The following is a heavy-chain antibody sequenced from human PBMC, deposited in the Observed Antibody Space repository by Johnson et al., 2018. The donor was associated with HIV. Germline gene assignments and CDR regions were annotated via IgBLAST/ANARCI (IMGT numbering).Heavy chain of an antibody. V-gene: IGHV3-30-3*01. D-gene: IGHD6-25*01. CDR1: GFTFSSYA. CDR2: ISYDGSNK. Sequence: QVQLVESGGGVVQPGRSLRLSCAACGFTFSSYAMHWVRQAPGKGLGCVAVISYDGSNKYYADSVKGRFTISRDNSKNTLYLQMNSLRAEDTAMYYCARRIAAADDAFDIWGHGTMVTVSS. CDR3: ARRIAAADDAFDI. J-gene: IGHJ3*02.